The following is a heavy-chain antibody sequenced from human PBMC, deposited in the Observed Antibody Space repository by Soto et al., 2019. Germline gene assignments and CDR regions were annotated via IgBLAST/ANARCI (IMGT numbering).Heavy chain of an antibody. CDR1: GGTFSSYA. V-gene: IGHV1-69*13. CDR3: ERRYASSGQDV. Sequence: GAAVKVSCKASGGTFSSYAISWVRQAPGQGLEWMGGIIPIFGTANYAQKFQGRVTITADESTSTAYMELSRLRSEDTAVYYCERRYASSGQDVWGQGTRVTVSS. CDR2: IIPIFGTA. J-gene: IGHJ6*02. D-gene: IGHD3-22*01.